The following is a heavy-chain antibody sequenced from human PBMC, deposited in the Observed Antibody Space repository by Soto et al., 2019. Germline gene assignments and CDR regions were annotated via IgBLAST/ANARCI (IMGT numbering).Heavy chain of an antibody. V-gene: IGHV3-30*18. D-gene: IGHD6-13*01. Sequence: QVQLVESGGGVVQPGRSLRLSCAASGFTFSSYGMHWVRQAPGKGLEWVAVISYDGSNKYYADSVKGRFTISRDNSKNTLYLQMNSLRAEDTAVYYCAQDAAAGIWYGMDVWGQGTTVTVSS. CDR3: AQDAAAGIWYGMDV. J-gene: IGHJ6*02. CDR1: GFTFSSYG. CDR2: ISYDGSNK.